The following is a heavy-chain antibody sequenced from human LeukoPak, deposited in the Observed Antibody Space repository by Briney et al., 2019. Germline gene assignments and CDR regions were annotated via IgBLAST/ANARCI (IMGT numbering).Heavy chain of an antibody. D-gene: IGHD2-15*01. CDR1: GFTFSSYG. J-gene: IGHJ6*03. V-gene: IGHV3-30*18. CDR2: ISYDGGHK. CDR3: AKNGRGYYYYYMDV. Sequence: PGGSLSLSCAASGFTFSSYGMHWVRQAPGKGLEGVALISYDGGHKYYADSVQGRFTISRDNSKNTLYLQMDSLRAEDTAVYYCAKNGRGYYYYYMDVWGKGTTVTVSS.